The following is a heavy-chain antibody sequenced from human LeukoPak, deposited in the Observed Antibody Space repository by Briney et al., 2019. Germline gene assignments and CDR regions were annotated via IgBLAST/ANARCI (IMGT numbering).Heavy chain of an antibody. J-gene: IGHJ5*02. CDR1: GGSISSGDYY. V-gene: IGHV4-30-4*08. CDR3: ARDHNWNWFDP. Sequence: SETLSLTCTVSGGSISSGDYYWSSIRQPPGKGLEWIGYIYCSRSTYYNPSLKSRVTISVDTSKNQFSLKLSSVPAAATACYYRARDHNWNWFDPWGQGTLVTVSS. CDR2: IYCSRST. D-gene: IGHD1-20*01.